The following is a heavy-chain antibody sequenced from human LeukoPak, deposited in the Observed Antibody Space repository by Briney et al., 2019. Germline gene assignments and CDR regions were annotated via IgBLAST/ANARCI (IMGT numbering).Heavy chain of an antibody. CDR3: AREYQDYYGSGTPPSTSDY. J-gene: IGHJ4*02. V-gene: IGHV1-18*01. D-gene: IGHD3-10*01. Sequence: ASVKVSCKASGYTFTSYGISWVRQAPGQGLEWMGWISAYNGNTNYAQKLQGRVTMTTDTSTSTAYMELRSLRSDDTAVYYCAREYQDYYGSGTPPSTSDYWGQGTLVTVSS. CDR2: ISAYNGNT. CDR1: GYTFTSYG.